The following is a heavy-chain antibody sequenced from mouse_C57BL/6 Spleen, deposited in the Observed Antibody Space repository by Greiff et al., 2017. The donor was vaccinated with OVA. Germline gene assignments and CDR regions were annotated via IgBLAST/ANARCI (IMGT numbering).Heavy chain of an antibody. Sequence: EVQLQESGAELVRPGASVKLSCTASGFNIKDYYMHWVKQRPEQGLEWIGRIDPEDGDTEYAPKFKGKATMTADTSSNTAYLQLSSLTSEDTAVYYCTTGYYGNYGAYWGQGTLVTVSA. CDR1: GFNIKDYY. V-gene: IGHV14-1*01. CDR3: TTGYYGNYGAY. J-gene: IGHJ3*01. D-gene: IGHD2-1*01. CDR2: IDPEDGDT.